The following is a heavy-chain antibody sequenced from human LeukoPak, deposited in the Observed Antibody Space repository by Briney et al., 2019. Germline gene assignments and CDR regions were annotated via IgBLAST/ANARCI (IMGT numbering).Heavy chain of an antibody. CDR1: GFTFSSYS. J-gene: IGHJ5*02. CDR2: ISSASNTI. D-gene: IGHD3-10*01. Sequence: QPGESLRLSYAASGFTFSSYSMNWVRQAPGKGLEWVSYISSASNTIYYADSVKGRFTISRDNAKNSLYLQMNSLRAEDTAMYYCARDGWFGDYNWFDPWGQGTLVTVSS. CDR3: ARDGWFGDYNWFDP. V-gene: IGHV3-48*01.